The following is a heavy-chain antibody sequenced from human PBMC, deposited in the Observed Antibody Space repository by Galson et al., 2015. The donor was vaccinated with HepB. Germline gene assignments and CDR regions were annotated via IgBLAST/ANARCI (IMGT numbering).Heavy chain of an antibody. V-gene: IGHV3-23*01. CDR3: AKPLFTGRGRGTDA. J-gene: IGHJ6*02. Sequence: SLRLSCAASGFTFSRFAMNWVRQAPGKGLEWVSSIGDSGGSTYHADSVKGRFTISRDDSKDTLYMEMNSLRAEDTAVYYCAKPLFTGRGRGTDARGQGTTGNASS. CDR2: IGDSGGST. D-gene: IGHD3-10*01. CDR1: GFTFSRFA.